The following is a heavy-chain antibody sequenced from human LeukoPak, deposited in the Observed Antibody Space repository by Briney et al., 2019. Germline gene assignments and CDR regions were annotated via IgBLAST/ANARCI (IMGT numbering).Heavy chain of an antibody. Sequence: ASVKVSCKASGYTFTSYDINWVRQATGQGLEWMGWMNPNSGNTSYAQKFQGRVTMTRNTSISTAYMELSSLRSEDTAVYYCARALGYCSGGSCYPSGSWGQGTLVTVSS. D-gene: IGHD2-15*01. V-gene: IGHV1-8*01. J-gene: IGHJ5*02. CDR3: ARALGYCSGGSCYPSGS. CDR1: GYTFTSYD. CDR2: MNPNSGNT.